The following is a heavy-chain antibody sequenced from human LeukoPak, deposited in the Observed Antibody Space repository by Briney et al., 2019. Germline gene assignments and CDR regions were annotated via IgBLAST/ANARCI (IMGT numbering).Heavy chain of an antibody. J-gene: IGHJ4*02. Sequence: SETLSLTCAVYGGSFSGYYWSWIRQPPGEGLEWIGEINHSGSTNYNPSLKSRVTISVDTSKNQFSLKLSSVTAADTAVYYCARRRSSTRNRVFDYWGQGTLVTVSS. CDR3: ARRRSSTRNRVFDY. D-gene: IGHD2-2*01. V-gene: IGHV4-34*01. CDR2: INHSGST. CDR1: GGSFSGYY.